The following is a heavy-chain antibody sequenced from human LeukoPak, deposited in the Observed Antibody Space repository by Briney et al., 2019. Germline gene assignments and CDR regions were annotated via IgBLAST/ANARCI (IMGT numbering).Heavy chain of an antibody. CDR1: GYSFTSYW. D-gene: IGHD2-21*02. CDR3: ARPLTAYCGGDCPHAFDI. V-gene: IGHV5-51*01. Sequence: GESLKISCKGSGYSFTSYWIGWVRQMPGKGLEWMGIIYPGDSDTRYSPSFQGQVTISADKSISTAYLQWSSLKASDTAMYYYARPLTAYCGGDCPHAFDIWGQGTMVTVSS. J-gene: IGHJ3*02. CDR2: IYPGDSDT.